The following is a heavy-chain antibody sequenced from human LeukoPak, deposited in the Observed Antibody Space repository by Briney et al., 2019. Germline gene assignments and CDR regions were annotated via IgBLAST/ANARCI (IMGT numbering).Heavy chain of an antibody. CDR2: ISYDGSNK. V-gene: IGHV3-30*03. J-gene: IGHJ4*02. Sequence: GGSLRLSCAASGFTFSFFEFNWVRQAPGKGLEWVAVISYDGSNKYYADSVKGRFTISRDNSKNTLYLQMNSLRAADTAVYYCARGAGWYDYWGQGTLVTVSS. CDR1: GFTFSFFE. CDR3: ARGAGWYDY. D-gene: IGHD6-19*01.